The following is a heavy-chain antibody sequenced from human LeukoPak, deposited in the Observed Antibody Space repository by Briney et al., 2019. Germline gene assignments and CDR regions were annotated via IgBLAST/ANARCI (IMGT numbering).Heavy chain of an antibody. CDR3: ARAPYSSGSRGFDP. CDR2: ISSSSSYV. CDR1: GFAFSSYS. V-gene: IGHV3-21*01. J-gene: IGHJ5*02. Sequence: PGGSLRLSCAASGFAFSSYSMNWVRQAPGKGLEWVSSISSSSSYVYYADSVKGRFTIYRDNAKNSLYLQMNSLRAEDTAVYYCARAPYSSGSRGFDPWGQGTLVTVSS. D-gene: IGHD6-25*01.